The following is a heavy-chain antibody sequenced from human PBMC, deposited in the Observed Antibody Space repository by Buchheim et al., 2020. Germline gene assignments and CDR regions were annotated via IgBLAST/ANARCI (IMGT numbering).Heavy chain of an antibody. J-gene: IGHJ6*02. CDR3: ASSHYDFWSGYLQPNYYYYGMDV. CDR1: GYTFTSYD. D-gene: IGHD3-3*01. CDR2: MNPNSGNT. Sequence: QVQLVQSGAEVKKPGASVKVSCKASGYTFTSYDINWVRQATGQGLEWMGWMNPNSGNTGYAQKFQGRFTMTRNTSISTSYMKLSSLRSEDTAVYYCASSHYDFWSGYLQPNYYYYGMDVWGQGTT. V-gene: IGHV1-8*01.